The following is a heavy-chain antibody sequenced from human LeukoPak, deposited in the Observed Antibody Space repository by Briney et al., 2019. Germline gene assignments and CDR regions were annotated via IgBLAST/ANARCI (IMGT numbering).Heavy chain of an antibody. CDR1: GFTFSSYS. CDR3: ARVLRYCSGGNCYSGGLGYMDV. D-gene: IGHD2-15*01. CDR2: IRSDGRNK. J-gene: IGHJ6*03. Sequence: GGSLRLSCAAAGFTFSSYSMNWVRQAPGKGLEWVAFIRSDGRNKYYADSVKGRFTISRDNAKNSLFLQMNSLRAEDTAVYYCARVLRYCSGGNCYSGGLGYMDVWGKGTTVTISS. V-gene: IGHV3-30*02.